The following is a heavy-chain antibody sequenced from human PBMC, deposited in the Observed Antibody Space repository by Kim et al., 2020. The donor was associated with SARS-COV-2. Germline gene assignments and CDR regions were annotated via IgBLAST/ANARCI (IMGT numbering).Heavy chain of an antibody. CDR1: GFIVSSNY. Sequence: GGSLRLSCAASGFIVSSNYMNWVRQAPGKGLEWVSIIYGGGTTYYADSVRGRFTISRDNSKNTLYLQMNSLRVEDTAVYYCARDRWDGGEAGTALVRSGTGVWGHGTTVTVSS. J-gene: IGHJ6*02. D-gene: IGHD1-1*01. V-gene: IGHV3-53*01. CDR3: ARDRWDGGEAGTALVRSGTGV. CDR2: IYGGGTT.